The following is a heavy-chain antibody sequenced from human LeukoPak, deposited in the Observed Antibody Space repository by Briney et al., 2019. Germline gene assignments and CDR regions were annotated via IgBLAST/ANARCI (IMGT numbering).Heavy chain of an antibody. Sequence: SETLSLTCTVSGGAISSYYWSWIRQPPGKGLEWIGYIYYSGSTNYNPSVKSRVTISVDTSKNQLSLKLNSVTAADTAMYYCAKSGGYGLIDYWGQGTRVTVSS. CDR3: AKSGGYGLIDY. V-gene: IGHV4-59*08. D-gene: IGHD1-26*01. CDR2: IYYSGST. CDR1: GGAISSYY. J-gene: IGHJ4*02.